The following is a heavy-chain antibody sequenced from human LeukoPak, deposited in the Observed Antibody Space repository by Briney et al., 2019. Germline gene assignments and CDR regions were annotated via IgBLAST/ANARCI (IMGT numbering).Heavy chain of an antibody. D-gene: IGHD2-15*01. CDR2: IYHSGST. CDR1: GGSISSGGHS. V-gene: IGHV4-30-2*01. Sequence: SETLSLTCAVSGGSISSGGHSWSWIRQPPGKGLEWIGYIYHSGSTYYNPSLKSRVTISVDRSKNQFSLKLSSVTAADTAVYYCARGYSKSGYYFGYWGQGTLVTVSS. J-gene: IGHJ4*02. CDR3: ARGYSKSGYYFGY.